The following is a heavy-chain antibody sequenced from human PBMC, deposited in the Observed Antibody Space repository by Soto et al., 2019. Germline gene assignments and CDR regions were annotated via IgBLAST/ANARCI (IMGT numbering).Heavy chain of an antibody. CDR3: AKEGGLSGSYYISSSYYFDY. J-gene: IGHJ4*02. D-gene: IGHD1-26*01. V-gene: IGHV3-30*18. CDR2: ISYDGSNT. CDR1: GFTFSSYG. Sequence: QVQLVESGGGVVQPGRSLRLSYAASGFTFSSYGMHWVRQAPGKGLEWVAIISYDGSNTYYADSVKGRFTISRDNSKNTLYLQMNSLRAEDTSVYYCAKEGGLSGSYYISSSYYFDYWGQGTLVTVSS.